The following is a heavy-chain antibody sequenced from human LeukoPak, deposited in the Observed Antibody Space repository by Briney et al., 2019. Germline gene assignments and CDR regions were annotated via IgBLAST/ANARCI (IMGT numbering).Heavy chain of an antibody. CDR3: ARDRSVGSYNTGYFDY. V-gene: IGHV1-18*01. D-gene: IGHD1-26*01. J-gene: IGHJ4*02. Sequence: GSVKVSCKASGYTFTSYGISWVRQAPGQGLEWMGWISAYNGNTNYAQKLQGRVTMTTDTSTSTAYMELRSLRSDDTAVYYCARDRSVGSYNTGYFDYWGQGTLVTVSS. CDR1: GYTFTSYG. CDR2: ISAYNGNT.